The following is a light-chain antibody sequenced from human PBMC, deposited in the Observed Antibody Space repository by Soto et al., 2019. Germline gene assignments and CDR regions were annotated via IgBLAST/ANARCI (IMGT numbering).Light chain of an antibody. CDR1: QSISSY. CDR3: QQSYRTPLT. J-gene: IGKJ4*01. Sequence: DIQMTQSPSSLSASLGDRVTITCRASQSISSYLNWYQQRPGKAPNLLIYAASSLQSGVPSRFSGSGSGTDFTLSISNLQAEDFGTYYCQQSYRTPLTFGGGTKVEI. CDR2: AAS. V-gene: IGKV1-39*01.